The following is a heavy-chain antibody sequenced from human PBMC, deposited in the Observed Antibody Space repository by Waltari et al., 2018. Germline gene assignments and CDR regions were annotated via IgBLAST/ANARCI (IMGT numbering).Heavy chain of an antibody. V-gene: IGHV4-39*07. CDR1: GGSISNTIYY. Sequence: QMQLQESGPGLVKTSETLYLTCSVSGGSISNTIYYWGWIRQTPGKGLEWIGSIYYSGNTYYNPSLRSRVTLSVDRSKNQFSLNLSSVTAADTAVYYCAREEFWSTYPDGFDMWGQGTLVTVSS. D-gene: IGHD3-3*01. J-gene: IGHJ3*02. CDR3: AREEFWSTYPDGFDM. CDR2: IYYSGNT.